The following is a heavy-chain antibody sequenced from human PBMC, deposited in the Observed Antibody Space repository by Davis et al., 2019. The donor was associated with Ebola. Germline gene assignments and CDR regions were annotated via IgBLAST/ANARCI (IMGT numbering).Heavy chain of an antibody. CDR3: ARHEPYYYYYGMDV. V-gene: IGHV4-59*08. Sequence: MPSETLSLTCTVSGGSISSYYWNWIRQPPGKGLEWIGYIYYSGSTNYNPSLKSRVTISVDTSKNQFSLKLSSVTAADTAVYYCARHEPYYYYYGMDVWGQGTTVTVSS. CDR1: GGSISSYY. CDR2: IYYSGST. J-gene: IGHJ6*02.